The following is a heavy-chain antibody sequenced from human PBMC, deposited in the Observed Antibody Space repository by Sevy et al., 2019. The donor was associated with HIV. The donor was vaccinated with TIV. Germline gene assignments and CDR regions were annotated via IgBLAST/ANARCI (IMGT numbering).Heavy chain of an antibody. CDR3: AKGGGHYDPDEIGYYYYYYNMDV. Sequence: GGSLRLSCAVSVFSFDSHGMTWVRQAPGKGLEWVSGISGSGTRTYYADSVKSRFSISRDNSKNRLYLQMNSLRSEETAIYYCAKGGGHYDPDEIGYYYYYYNMDVWGKGTTVTVSS. J-gene: IGHJ6*03. CDR2: ISGSGTRT. V-gene: IGHV3-23*01. D-gene: IGHD3-22*01. CDR1: VFSFDSHG.